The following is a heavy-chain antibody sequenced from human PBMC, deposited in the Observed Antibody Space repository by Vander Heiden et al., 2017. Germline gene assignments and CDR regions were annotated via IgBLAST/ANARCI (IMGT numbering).Heavy chain of an antibody. D-gene: IGHD6-13*01. CDR2: IYYSGST. J-gene: IGHJ3*02. CDR1: GGSISSSSYY. Sequence: QLQLQESGPGLVKPSETLSLTCTVYGGSISSSSYYWGWIRQPPGKGLEWIGSIYYSGSTYYNPSLKSRVTISVDTSKNQFSLKLSSVTAADTAVYYCARTSPYSSSWHGGAFDIWGQGTMVTVSS. CDR3: ARTSPYSSSWHGGAFDI. V-gene: IGHV4-39*01.